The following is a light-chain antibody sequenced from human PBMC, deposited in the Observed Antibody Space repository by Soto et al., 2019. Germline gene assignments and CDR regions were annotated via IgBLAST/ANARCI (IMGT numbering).Light chain of an antibody. CDR1: SSDVGSYNY. Sequence: QSALTQPASVSGSPGQSITISCSGTSSDVGSYNYVSWYQQHPGTAPKLIIYDVSNRPLGVSIRFSGSKSGTTSSLTISRLQDEDESDYSCCSYTRSSILFGTGTKVTVL. CDR2: DVS. J-gene: IGLJ1*01. CDR3: CSYTRSSIL. V-gene: IGLV2-14*01.